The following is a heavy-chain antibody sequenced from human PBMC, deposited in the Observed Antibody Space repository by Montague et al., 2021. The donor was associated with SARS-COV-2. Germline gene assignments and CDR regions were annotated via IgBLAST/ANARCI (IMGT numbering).Heavy chain of an antibody. CDR2: INHSGTT. V-gene: IGHV4-34*01. Sequence: SETLSLTCADYGGSFSGYYWTWIRQSPGKGLEWIAEINHSGTTNXNFNPSLRSRVTISVDTSKNQFSLKLSSVTAADTGVYYCARWDPQTLTLIGLRGKSASDYWGQGTLVTVSS. CDR3: ARWDPQTLTLIGLRGKSASDY. CDR1: GGSFSGYY. D-gene: IGHD4-23*01. J-gene: IGHJ4*02.